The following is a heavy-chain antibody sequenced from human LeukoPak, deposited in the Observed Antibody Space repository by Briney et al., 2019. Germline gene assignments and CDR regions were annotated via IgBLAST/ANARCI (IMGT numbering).Heavy chain of an antibody. V-gene: IGHV3-15*01. CDR3: STENPTDF. CDR1: GFPFTNAW. J-gene: IGHJ4*02. CDR2: IKSKTDGGTT. Sequence: GGSLRLSCAASGFPFTNAWMSWVRQAPGKGLEWVGRIKSKTDGGTTDYAAPVKGRFTISRDDSENTLYLQVNTVKIEDTAVYYCSTENPTDFWGQGTLVTVSS.